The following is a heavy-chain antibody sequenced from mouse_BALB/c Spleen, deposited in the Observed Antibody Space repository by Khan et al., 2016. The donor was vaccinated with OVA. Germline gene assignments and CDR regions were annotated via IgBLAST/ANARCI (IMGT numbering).Heavy chain of an antibody. Sequence: MQLEESGGGLVQPGGSRKLSCAASGFTFSDYGMAWVRQAPGKGPEWVAFISNLAYSIYYADTVTGRFTISRENAKNTLYLEMSSLRSEDTAMYYCARSWAMDYWGQGTSVTVSS. CDR3: ARSWAMDY. J-gene: IGHJ4*01. V-gene: IGHV5-15*02. CDR1: GFTFSDYG. CDR2: ISNLAYSI.